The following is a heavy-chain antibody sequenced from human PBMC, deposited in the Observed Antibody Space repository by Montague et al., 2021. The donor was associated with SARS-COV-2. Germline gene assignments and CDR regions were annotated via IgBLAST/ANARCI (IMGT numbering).Heavy chain of an antibody. D-gene: IGHD3-9*01. CDR1: GGSVISDTYF. CDR2: IYDSDTT. V-gene: IGHV4-61*01. CDR3: ARAANILSGFYNHPFEY. Sequence: SETLSLTCTVSGGSVISDTYFWSWIRQPPGKGLEWIAYIYDSDTTNNXXXVWSRVSMSSDRSKNQFSLKLTSVTPADTAVYYCARAANILSGFYNHPFEYWGQGILVTVPS. J-gene: IGHJ4*02.